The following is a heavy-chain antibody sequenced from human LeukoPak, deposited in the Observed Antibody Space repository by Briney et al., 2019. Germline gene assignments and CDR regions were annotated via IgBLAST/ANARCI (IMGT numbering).Heavy chain of an antibody. CDR1: GGSISSSSYY. J-gene: IGHJ4*02. CDR2: IYYSGST. Sequence: SETLSLTCTVSGGSISSSSYYWGWIRQPPGKGLEWIGSIYYSGSTYYNPSLKSRVTISVDTSKNQFSLKLSSVTAADTAVYYCARELGSWYGTFAYWGQGTLVTVSS. D-gene: IGHD6-13*01. V-gene: IGHV4-39*07. CDR3: ARELGSWYGTFAY.